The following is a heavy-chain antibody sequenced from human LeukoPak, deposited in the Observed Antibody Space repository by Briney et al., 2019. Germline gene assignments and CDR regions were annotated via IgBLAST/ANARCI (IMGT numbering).Heavy chain of an antibody. CDR3: ARVLQQQLVRLLWGYYYYMDV. Sequence: ASVKVSCKASGYTFTSYGISWVRQAPGQGLEWMGWISAYNGNTNYAQKLQGRVTMTTDTSTSTAYMELRSLRSDDTAVYYCARVLQQQLVRLLWGYYYYMDVWGKGTTVTVSS. D-gene: IGHD6-13*01. V-gene: IGHV1-18*01. J-gene: IGHJ6*03. CDR2: ISAYNGNT. CDR1: GYTFTSYG.